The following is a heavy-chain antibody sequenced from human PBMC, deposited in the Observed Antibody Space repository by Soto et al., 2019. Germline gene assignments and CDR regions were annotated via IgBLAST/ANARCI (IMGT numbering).Heavy chain of an antibody. J-gene: IGHJ3*02. Sequence: ASVRVSCRASGYTFTSYGTSWVRQSPRQGLEWMGWISAYNGNTNYAQKLQGRVTMTTDTSTSTAYMELRSLRSDDTAVYYCASTPYSSGWDDAFDIWGQGTMVTVSS. CDR2: ISAYNGNT. V-gene: IGHV1-18*01. D-gene: IGHD6-19*01. CDR1: GYTFTSYG. CDR3: ASTPYSSGWDDAFDI.